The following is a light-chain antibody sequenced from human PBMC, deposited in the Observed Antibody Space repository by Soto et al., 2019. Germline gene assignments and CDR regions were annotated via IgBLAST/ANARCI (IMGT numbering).Light chain of an antibody. Sequence: EIVMTQSPATLSVSPGERATLSCRASQSVSSSLAWYQQKPGQAPRLLIYGASTRAPGIPARFSGSGSETEFTLTISRLQSEDSAVYYCQQYNNWWTFGQGTKVEIK. CDR3: QQYNNWWT. CDR2: GAS. J-gene: IGKJ1*01. CDR1: QSVSSS. V-gene: IGKV3-15*01.